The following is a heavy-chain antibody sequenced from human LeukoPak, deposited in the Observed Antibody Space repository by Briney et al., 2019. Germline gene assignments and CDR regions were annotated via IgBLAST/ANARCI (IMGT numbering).Heavy chain of an antibody. D-gene: IGHD2-2*01. Sequence: PSETLSLTCAVYGGSFSGYFWTWIRQPPGKGLEWIGEINHSGSTNYNPSLKSRVTISVDTSKNQFSLKLSSVTAADTAVYYCARGRSEDIVVVPAATPYGMDVWGQGTTVTVSS. CDR1: GGSFSGYF. CDR3: ARGRSEDIVVVPAATPYGMDV. CDR2: INHSGST. V-gene: IGHV4-34*01. J-gene: IGHJ6*02.